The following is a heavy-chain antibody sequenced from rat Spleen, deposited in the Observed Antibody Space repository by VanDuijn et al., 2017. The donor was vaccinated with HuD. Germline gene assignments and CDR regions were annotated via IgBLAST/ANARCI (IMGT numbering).Heavy chain of an antibody. Sequence: EVQLVESGGGLVQPGRSMKLSCAASGFTFSNYYMAWVRQAPTKGLEWVASITTGGGNTYYRDSVKGRFTISRDSARNTLHLQMDSLRSEDTATYYCARHTYYGYYFDYWGQGVMVTVSS. V-gene: IGHV5-25*01. D-gene: IGHD1-9*01. J-gene: IGHJ2*01. CDR1: GFTFSNYY. CDR3: ARHTYYGYYFDY. CDR2: ITTGGGNT.